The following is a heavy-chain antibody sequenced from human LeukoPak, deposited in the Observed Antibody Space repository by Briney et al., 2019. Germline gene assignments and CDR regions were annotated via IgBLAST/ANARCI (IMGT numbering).Heavy chain of an antibody. J-gene: IGHJ4*02. CDR2: IKSKTDGGTT. CDR3: TTDLGGSGSYYNAYFDY. Sequence: GGSLRLSRAASGFTFSNAWMSWVRQAPGKGLEWVGRIKSKTDGGTTDYAAPVKGRFTISRDDSKNTLYLQMNSLKTEDTAVYYCTTDLGGSGSYYNAYFDYWGQGTLVTVSS. D-gene: IGHD3-10*01. CDR1: GFTFSNAW. V-gene: IGHV3-15*01.